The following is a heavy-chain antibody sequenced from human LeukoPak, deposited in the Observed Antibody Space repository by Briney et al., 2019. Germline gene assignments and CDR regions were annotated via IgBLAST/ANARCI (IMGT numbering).Heavy chain of an antibody. D-gene: IGHD2-15*01. CDR1: GFTFSSYA. J-gene: IGHJ4*02. Sequence: GGSLRLSCAASGFTFSSYAMSWVRQAPGRGLEWVSSISSSGGNTYYAGSVRGRFTISRDNSKNTLYLQMSSLRAEDTAVYFCATLNTPFDYWGQGILVTVSS. CDR2: ISSSGGNT. V-gene: IGHV3-23*01. CDR3: ATLNTPFDY.